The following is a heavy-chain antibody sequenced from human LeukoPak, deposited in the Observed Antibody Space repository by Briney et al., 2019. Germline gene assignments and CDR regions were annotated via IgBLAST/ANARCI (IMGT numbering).Heavy chain of an antibody. V-gene: IGHV3-11*04. Sequence: GGSLRLSCAASGFTVSSNYMSWVRQAPGKGLEWVSYISSSGSTIYYADSVKGRFTISRDNAKNSLYLQMNSLRAEDTAVYYCAKGVVTAVHAFDIWGQGTMVTVSS. J-gene: IGHJ3*02. CDR2: ISSSGSTI. CDR3: AKGVVTAVHAFDI. D-gene: IGHD2-21*02. CDR1: GFTVSSNY.